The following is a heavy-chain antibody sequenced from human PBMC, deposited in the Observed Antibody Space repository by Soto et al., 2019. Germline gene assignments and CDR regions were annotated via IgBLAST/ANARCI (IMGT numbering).Heavy chain of an antibody. CDR1: GCSISSRGYY. Sequence: PXETLSLTCTVSGCSISSRGYYWAWIRQPPGKGLEWIESMFYSGTTYYNPSLKSRITIAVDTPKNQFSLRLSSVTAADTAVYYCARKEDGYNRLFDYWGQGILVTVSS. J-gene: IGHJ4*02. D-gene: IGHD5-12*01. V-gene: IGHV4-39*01. CDR2: MFYSGTT. CDR3: ARKEDGYNRLFDY.